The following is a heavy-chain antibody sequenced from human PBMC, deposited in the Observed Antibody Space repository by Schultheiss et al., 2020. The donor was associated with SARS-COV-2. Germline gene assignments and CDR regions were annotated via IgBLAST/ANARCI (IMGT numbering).Heavy chain of an antibody. D-gene: IGHD3-16*01. J-gene: IGHJ4*02. V-gene: IGHV4-59*01. CDR3: AKEGGYSFES. Sequence: SETLSLTCSVSGGSINIYYWSWIRQPPGKELEWIGHTSNSGTTNYNPSLKSRATISVDTSTNQISLRLSSVTAADTAVYFCAKEGGYSFESWGQGTPVTVSS. CDR1: GGSINIYY. CDR2: TSNSGTT.